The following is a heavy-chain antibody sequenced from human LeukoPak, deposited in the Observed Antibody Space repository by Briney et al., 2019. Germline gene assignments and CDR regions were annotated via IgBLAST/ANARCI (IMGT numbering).Heavy chain of an antibody. CDR1: GYIFTNDW. CDR2: IYPGDSDT. CDR3: ARHSGGEGWFDP. Sequence: GESLKISCKGSGYIFTNDWIVWVRQMAGKGLEWMGTIYPGDSDTRYSPSFQGQVTISADKSISTAYLQWSSLKASDTAMYYCARHSGGEGWFDPWGQGTLVTVSS. V-gene: IGHV5-51*01. J-gene: IGHJ5*02. D-gene: IGHD3-10*01.